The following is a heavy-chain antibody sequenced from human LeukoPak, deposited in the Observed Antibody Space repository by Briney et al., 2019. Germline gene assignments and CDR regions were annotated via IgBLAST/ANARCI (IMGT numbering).Heavy chain of an antibody. J-gene: IGHJ3*02. CDR2: IYYSGST. D-gene: IGHD3-10*01. CDR3: ARPSYGVNDAFDI. V-gene: IGHV4-59*01. CDR1: GGSISSYY. Sequence: SETLSLTCTVSGGSISSYYWSWIRQPPGKGLEWIGYIYYSGSTNYNPSLKSRVTISVDTSKIQFSLKLSSVTAADTAVYYCARPSYGVNDAFDIWGQGTMVTVSS.